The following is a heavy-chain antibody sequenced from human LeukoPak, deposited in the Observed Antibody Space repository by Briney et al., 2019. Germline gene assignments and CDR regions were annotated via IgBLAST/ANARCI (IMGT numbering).Heavy chain of an antibody. D-gene: IGHD2-15*01. J-gene: IGHJ6*03. Sequence: SETLSLTCTVSGGSISSYHWSWIRQPPGKGLEWIGYIYYSGSTNYNPSLKNRVTISVDTSKNQFSLKLSSVTAADTAVYYCARQSSGGSGRYYYYYMDVWGKGTTVTISS. CDR1: GGSISSYH. V-gene: IGHV4-59*01. CDR2: IYYSGST. CDR3: ARQSSGGSGRYYYYYMDV.